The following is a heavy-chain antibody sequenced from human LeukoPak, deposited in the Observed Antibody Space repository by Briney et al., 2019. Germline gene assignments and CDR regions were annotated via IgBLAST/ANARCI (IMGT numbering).Heavy chain of an antibody. V-gene: IGHV1-46*01. CDR2: INPNGGYT. CDR3: ARGLGIDF. CDR1: GYTFTRYY. J-gene: IGHJ4*02. D-gene: IGHD7-27*01. Sequence: GASVKVSCKASGYTFTRYYMHWVRQAPGQGLEWMGIINPNGGYTNYAQKFQGRVTMTRDTSTSTVYMEMSSLRSEDTAVYYCARGLGIDFWGQGTLVTVSS.